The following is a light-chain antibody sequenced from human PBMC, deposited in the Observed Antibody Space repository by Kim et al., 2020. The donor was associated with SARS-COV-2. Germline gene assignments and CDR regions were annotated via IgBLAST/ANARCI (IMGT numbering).Light chain of an antibody. CDR3: QQYYSSPPT. J-gene: IGKJ4*01. CDR2: WAS. CDR1: LSVLYSSNSENY. Sequence: ATINCKSSLSVLYSSNSENYLAWYQQKPGQPPKLLISWASTRQSGVPDRFGGSGSGTDFTLSSSSLQADDVAVYYCQQYYSSPPTFGGGTKVEIK. V-gene: IGKV4-1*01.